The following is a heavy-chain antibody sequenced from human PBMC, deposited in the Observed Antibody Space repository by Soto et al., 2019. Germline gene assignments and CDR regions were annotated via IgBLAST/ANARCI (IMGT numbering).Heavy chain of an antibody. CDR2: IYHSGST. J-gene: IGHJ4*02. V-gene: IGHV4-30-2*01. CDR1: GGSISSGGYS. D-gene: IGHD4-17*01. CDR3: ARSQTTVTSYYY. Sequence: QLQLQESGSGLVKPSQTLSLTCAVSGGSISSGGYSWSWIRQPPGTGLEWIGYIYHSGSTYSNPSLKSRVTIAVDRSKNQFSLKLSSVTAADTAVYYCARSQTTVTSYYYWCQGTLVTVSS.